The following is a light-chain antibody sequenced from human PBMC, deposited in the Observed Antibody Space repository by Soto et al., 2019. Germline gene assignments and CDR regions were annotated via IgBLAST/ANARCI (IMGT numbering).Light chain of an antibody. CDR3: QQYDTSPRT. J-gene: IGKJ1*01. CDR1: QSVSSNY. Sequence: EVMLTQSPGTLSLSQGERATLSCRASQSVSSNYLAWYQQKSGQAPRLLIYGASNRATGIPDRFSGSGSGTDFTLTIRRLEPEDFAVYYCQQYDTSPRTFGQGTKVEF. CDR2: GAS. V-gene: IGKV3-20*01.